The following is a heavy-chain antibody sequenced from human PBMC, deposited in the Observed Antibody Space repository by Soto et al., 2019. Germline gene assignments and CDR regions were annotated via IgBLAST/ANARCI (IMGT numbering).Heavy chain of an antibody. CDR3: ARGAPHYYDSRFDP. V-gene: IGHV1-69*06. Sequence: ASVKFSFKASGGTFSSYAIIWLRQARGQGLEWMGGIIPIFGTANYAQKFQGRVTITADKSTSTAYMELSSLRSEDTAVYYCARGAPHYYDSRFDPWGQGTLVTVSS. CDR1: GGTFSSYA. D-gene: IGHD3-22*01. CDR2: IIPIFGTA. J-gene: IGHJ5*02.